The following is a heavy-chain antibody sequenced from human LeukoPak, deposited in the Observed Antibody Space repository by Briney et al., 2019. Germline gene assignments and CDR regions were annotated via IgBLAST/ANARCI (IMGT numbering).Heavy chain of an antibody. CDR3: ASSRGYDVGGYSDY. J-gene: IGHJ4*02. D-gene: IGHD5-12*01. Sequence: ASVKVSCKASGYTFTTYTIHWVRQAPGQRLEWMGWINAGNDNTKYSQKFQDRVTITRGTSASTAYMELSSLRSEDTAMYYCASSRGYDVGGYSDYWGQGTLVTVSS. V-gene: IGHV1-3*01. CDR2: INAGNDNT. CDR1: GYTFTTYT.